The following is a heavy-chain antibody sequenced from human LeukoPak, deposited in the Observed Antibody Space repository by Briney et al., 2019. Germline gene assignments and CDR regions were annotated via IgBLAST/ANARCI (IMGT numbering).Heavy chain of an antibody. D-gene: IGHD3-16*01. CDR1: GFTFSSYG. V-gene: IGHV3-30*18. CDR2: ISYDGSNK. Sequence: PGRSLRLSCAASGFTFSSYGMHWVRQAPGKGLEWVAVISYDGSNKYYADSVKGRFTISRDNSKNTLYLQMNSLRAEDTAVYYCAKPADYDYVWGSYSDAFDIWGQGTMVTVSS. J-gene: IGHJ3*02. CDR3: AKPADYDYVWGSYSDAFDI.